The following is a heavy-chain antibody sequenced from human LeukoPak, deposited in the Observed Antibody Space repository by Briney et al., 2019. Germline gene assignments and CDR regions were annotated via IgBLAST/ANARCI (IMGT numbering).Heavy chain of an antibody. V-gene: IGHV4-34*01. J-gene: IGHJ6*02. CDR3: ARAKRITIFGVPRGYYYYGMDV. D-gene: IGHD3-3*01. Sequence: PSETLSLTCAVYGGSFSGYYWSWIRQPPGKGLEWIGEINHSGSTNYNPPLKSRVTISVDTSKNQFSLKLSSVTAADTAVYYCARAKRITIFGVPRGYYYYGMDVWGQGTTVTVSS. CDR2: INHSGST. CDR1: GGSFSGYY.